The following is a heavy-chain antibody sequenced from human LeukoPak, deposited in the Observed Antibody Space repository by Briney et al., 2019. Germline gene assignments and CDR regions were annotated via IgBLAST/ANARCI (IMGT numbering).Heavy chain of an antibody. CDR1: GGTFSSYA. J-gene: IGHJ5*02. CDR2: IIPILGIA. Sequence: SVKVSCKASGGTFSSYAISWVRQAPGQGLEWMGRIIPILGIANYAQKFQGRVTITADKSTSTAYMELSSLRSEDTAVYYCARAVMATIWSSHNWFDPWGQGTLVTVSS. D-gene: IGHD2-21*01. V-gene: IGHV1-69*04. CDR3: ARAVMATIWSSHNWFDP.